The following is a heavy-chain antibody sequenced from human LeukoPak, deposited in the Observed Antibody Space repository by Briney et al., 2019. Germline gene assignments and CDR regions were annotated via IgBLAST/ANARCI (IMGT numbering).Heavy chain of an antibody. CDR3: ANGNRCTSPNCLGYYYFYMDV. Sequence: GGSLRLSCAASGFTFSSYAMNWVRQAPGRGLEWVSGFSGSGGTTYYADSVKGRFTISTDNSKNTLYLQINSLRAEDTAVYYCANGNRCTSPNCLGYYYFYMDVWGKGTTVTVSS. CDR1: GFTFSSYA. J-gene: IGHJ6*03. D-gene: IGHD2-8*01. V-gene: IGHV3-23*01. CDR2: FSGSGGTT.